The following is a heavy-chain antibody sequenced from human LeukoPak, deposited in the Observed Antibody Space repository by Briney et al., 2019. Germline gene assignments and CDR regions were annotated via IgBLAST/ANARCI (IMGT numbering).Heavy chain of an antibody. Sequence: GASVKVSCKASGYTFTGYYMHWVRQAPGQGLEWMGWMNPNSGNTGYAQKFQGRVTMTRNTSISTAYMELSSLRSEDTAVYYCARADWGDYGGYFDYWGQGTLVTVSS. V-gene: IGHV1-8*02. D-gene: IGHD4-17*01. CDR2: MNPNSGNT. J-gene: IGHJ4*02. CDR1: GYTFTGYY. CDR3: ARADWGDYGGYFDY.